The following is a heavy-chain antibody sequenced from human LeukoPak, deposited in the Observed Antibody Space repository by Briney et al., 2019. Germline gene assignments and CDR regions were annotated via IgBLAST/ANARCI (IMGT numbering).Heavy chain of an antibody. CDR1: GFTFSSYA. J-gene: IGHJ1*01. V-gene: IGHV3-23*01. CDR3: AKDLEATRFGYFQH. D-gene: IGHD1-26*01. Sequence: GGSLRLSCAASGFTFSSYAMSWVRQAPGKGLEWVSAISGSGGSTYYADSVKGRFTISRDNSKNTLYLQMNSLKAEDTAVYYCAKDLEATRFGYFQHWGQGTLVTVSS. CDR2: ISGSGGST.